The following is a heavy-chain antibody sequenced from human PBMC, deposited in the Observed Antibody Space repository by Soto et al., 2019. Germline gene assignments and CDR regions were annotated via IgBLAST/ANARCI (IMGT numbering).Heavy chain of an antibody. J-gene: IGHJ6*02. CDR2: ISYDGSNK. D-gene: IGHD4-17*01. V-gene: IGHV3-30*18. CDR1: GFTFSSYG. Sequence: GGSLRLSCAASGFTFSSYGMHWVRQAPGKGLEWVAVISYDGSNKYYADSVKGRFTISRDNSKNTLYLQMNSLRAEDTAVYYCANTTVTTLSYYYGMDVWGQGTTVTVSS. CDR3: ANTTVTTLSYYYGMDV.